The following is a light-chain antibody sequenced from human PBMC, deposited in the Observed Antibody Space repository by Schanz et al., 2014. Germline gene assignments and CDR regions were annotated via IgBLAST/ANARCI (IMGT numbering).Light chain of an antibody. J-gene: IGKJ1*01. CDR3: QQYTSSPWT. CDR2: GAS. V-gene: IGKV3-20*01. CDR1: QTVSSN. Sequence: EIVLTQSPGTLSLSPGDRASLSCRASQTVSSNLAWYQQRPGQAPRLLVYGASNRATGIPDRFSGTGSGTDFTLTVNRLEPEDFAVYYCQQYTSSPWTFGQGTKVEIK.